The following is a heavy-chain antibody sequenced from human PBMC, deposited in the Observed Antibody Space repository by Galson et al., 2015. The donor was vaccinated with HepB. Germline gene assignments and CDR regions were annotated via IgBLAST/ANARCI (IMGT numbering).Heavy chain of an antibody. D-gene: IGHD6-6*01. Sequence: SVKVSCKASGGTFSSYAISWVRQAPGQGLEWMGGIIPIFGTANYAQKFQGRVTITADESTSTAYMELSSLRSEDTAVYYCAREVYSSSSGYYYYMDVWGKGTTVTVSS. CDR2: IIPIFGTA. V-gene: IGHV1-69*13. J-gene: IGHJ6*03. CDR3: AREVYSSSSGYYYYMDV. CDR1: GGTFSSYA.